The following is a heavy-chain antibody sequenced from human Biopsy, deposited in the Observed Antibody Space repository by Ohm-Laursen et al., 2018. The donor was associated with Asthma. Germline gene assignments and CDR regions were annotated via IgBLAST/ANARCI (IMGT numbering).Heavy chain of an antibody. CDR2: INPNTGGT. CDR1: GYTFSNYA. V-gene: IGHV1-2*06. J-gene: IGHJ6*02. CDR3: ASPSSSREILYYYYNMDI. Sequence: AASVKVSCKASGYTFSNYAISWVRQAPGQGLEWMGRINPNTGGTDYAQQFQGRVTMTRDTSISTAYMELNRLTSDDTAVYYCASPSSSREILYYYYNMDIWGQGTTVTV. D-gene: IGHD6-13*01.